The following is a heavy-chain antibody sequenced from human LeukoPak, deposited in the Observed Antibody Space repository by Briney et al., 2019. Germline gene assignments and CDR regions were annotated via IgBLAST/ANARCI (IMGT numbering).Heavy chain of an antibody. Sequence: PGGSLRLSCAASGFTFTSFGMSWVRQAPGKGLVWVARIHGDGDNISYADSVRGRFTISRDNAKDTLYLHMNSLRPEDTAVYYCARAQVGAPTDLWGQGTLVTVSS. CDR3: ARAQVGAPTDL. J-gene: IGHJ5*02. D-gene: IGHD1-26*01. V-gene: IGHV3-74*01. CDR1: GFTFTSFG. CDR2: IHGDGDNI.